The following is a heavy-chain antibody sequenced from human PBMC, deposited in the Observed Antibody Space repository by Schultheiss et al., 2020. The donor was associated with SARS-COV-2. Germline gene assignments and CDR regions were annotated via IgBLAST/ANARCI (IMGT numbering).Heavy chain of an antibody. J-gene: IGHJ4*02. CDR2: IYYDGRT. CDR1: GGSISSGGYY. Sequence: SQTLSLTCAVSGGSISSGGYYWSWIRQPPGKGLEWIGYIYYDGRTNYNPSLKSRVTISVDTSKNQFSLKLSSVTAADTAVYYCARVRYGDYGRYYFDYWGQGTLVTVSS. D-gene: IGHD4-17*01. CDR3: ARVRYGDYGRYYFDY. V-gene: IGHV4-61*08.